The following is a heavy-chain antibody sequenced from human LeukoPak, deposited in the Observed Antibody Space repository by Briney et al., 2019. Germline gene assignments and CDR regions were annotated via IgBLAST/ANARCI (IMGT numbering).Heavy chain of an antibody. CDR2: LFYSGIT. J-gene: IGHJ4*02. CDR1: GGSISSSTYY. D-gene: IGHD6-25*01. CDR3: ARQDSSAWGRVDY. V-gene: IGHV4-39*01. Sequence: KSSETLSLTCTVSGGSISSSTYYWGWIRQPPGKGLEWNGSLFYSGITYYNPSLRSRVTISVDTSKNQFSLKLSSVTAVDTAVYYCARQDSSAWGRVDYWGQGILVTVSS.